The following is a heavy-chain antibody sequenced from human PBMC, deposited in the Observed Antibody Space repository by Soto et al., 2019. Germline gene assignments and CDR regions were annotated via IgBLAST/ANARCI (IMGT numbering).Heavy chain of an antibody. V-gene: IGHV3-9*01. D-gene: IGHD3-10*01. Sequence: EVQLVESGGGLVQPGRSLRLSCAASGFTFDDYAMHWVRQAPGKGLEWVSGISWNSGSIGYADSVKGRFTISRDNAKNSLYLQMNSLRAEDTALYYCAKDLSGSGSYGWFDPWGQGTLVTVSS. CDR2: ISWNSGSI. CDR1: GFTFDDYA. J-gene: IGHJ5*02. CDR3: AKDLSGSGSYGWFDP.